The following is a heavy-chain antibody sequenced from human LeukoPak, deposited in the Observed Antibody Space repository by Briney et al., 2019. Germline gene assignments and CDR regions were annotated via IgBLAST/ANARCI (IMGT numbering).Heavy chain of an antibody. CDR1: GYTFTGHY. J-gene: IGHJ4*02. V-gene: IGHV1-2*06. CDR2: INLNNGAT. Sequence: ASVKVSCKASGYTFTGHYMHWVRQAPGQGLEWMGRINLNNGATTYAQKFQGRATMTRDTSISTAYMELTRLRSDDTAVYFCARDRVGDGFTEYYFDYWGQGTLVTVSS. CDR3: ARDRVGDGFTEYYFDY. D-gene: IGHD3-10*01.